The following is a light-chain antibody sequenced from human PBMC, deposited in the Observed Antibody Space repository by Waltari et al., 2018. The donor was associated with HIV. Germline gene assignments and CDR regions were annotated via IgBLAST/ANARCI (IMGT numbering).Light chain of an antibody. CDR1: SSNIGPNY. J-gene: IGLJ3*02. CDR3: AAWDDSLSGWV. CDR2: RNN. Sequence: QSVLTQPPSASGTPGQRVTITCSRRSSNIGPNYLYWYHQLPGTAPKILMYRNNQRPSGVPDRFSGSTSGTSASLAISGLRSEDEADYYCAAWDDSLSGWVFGGGTKLTVL. V-gene: IGLV1-47*01.